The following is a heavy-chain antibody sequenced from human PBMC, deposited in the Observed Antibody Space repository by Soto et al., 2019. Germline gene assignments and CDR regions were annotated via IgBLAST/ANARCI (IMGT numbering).Heavy chain of an antibody. D-gene: IGHD1-1*01. Sequence: SETLSLTCTVSGGSISSGGYCWSWIRQHPGKGLEWIGYIYYSGTTYYNPSLKSRVTISVDTSRNQFSLNLSSVTAADTAIYYCARPGTYYGMDVWGQAPTVTVSS. J-gene: IGHJ6*02. CDR2: IYYSGTT. CDR1: GGSISSGGYC. CDR3: ARPGTYYGMDV. V-gene: IGHV4-31*03.